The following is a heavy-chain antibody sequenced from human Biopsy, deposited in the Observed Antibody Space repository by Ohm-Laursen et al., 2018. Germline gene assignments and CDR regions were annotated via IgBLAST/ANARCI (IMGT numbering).Heavy chain of an antibody. D-gene: IGHD5-12*01. V-gene: IGHV4-34*01. CDR2: INQSGST. CDR1: GDSSSGYF. J-gene: IGHJ6*02. Sequence: SDTLSLTCSVNGDSSSGYFWNWIRQPPGKGLEWIGEINQSGSTKYNPSLKRRATLSTDSSNSQFSLRLNSMTAADTAIYYCTRGSGYFKLDVWGQGTTVTVSS. CDR3: TRGSGYFKLDV.